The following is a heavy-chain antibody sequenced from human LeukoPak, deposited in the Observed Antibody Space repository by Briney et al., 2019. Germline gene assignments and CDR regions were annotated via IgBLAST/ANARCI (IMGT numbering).Heavy chain of an antibody. D-gene: IGHD2-15*01. CDR2: VWYDGSNK. CDR3: ARDFGNGSGPYYFDY. CDR1: GFTFSSHG. J-gene: IGHJ4*02. V-gene: IGHV3-33*01. Sequence: PGRSLRLSCAASGFTFSSHGMHWVRQAPGKGLEWVAGVWYDGSNKYFADSVKGRFTISRDNSKNTLYLQMNSLRAEDTAVYYCARDFGNGSGPYYFDYWGQGTLVTVSS.